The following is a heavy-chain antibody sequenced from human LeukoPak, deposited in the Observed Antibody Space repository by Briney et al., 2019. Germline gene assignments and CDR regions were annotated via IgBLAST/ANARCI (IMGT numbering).Heavy chain of an antibody. CDR2: MSSSSSSI. V-gene: IGHV3-21*01. J-gene: IGHJ6*02. D-gene: IGHD5-18*01. CDR3: ARDQTADV. Sequence: KTSETLSLTCTVSGGSISSRSYYWGWIRQPPGKGLEWVSAMSSSSSSIYYADSVRGRFTISRDNAKNSLYLQMNSLRAEDTAVYYCARDQTADVWGQGTTVTVSS. CDR1: GGSISSRS.